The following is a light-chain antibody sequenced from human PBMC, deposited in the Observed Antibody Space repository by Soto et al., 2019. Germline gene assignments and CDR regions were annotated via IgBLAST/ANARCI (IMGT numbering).Light chain of an antibody. CDR2: WAS. CDR1: QSVLYSSNNKNY. CDR3: QQYYSTPIT. J-gene: IGKJ5*01. Sequence: DIVRTQSPDSLAVSLGERATTNCKSSQSVLYSSNNKNYLAWYQQKPGQPPKLLIYWASTRESGVPDRFSGSGSGTDFTLTISSLQAEDVAVYYCQQYYSTPITFGQGTRLEIK. V-gene: IGKV4-1*01.